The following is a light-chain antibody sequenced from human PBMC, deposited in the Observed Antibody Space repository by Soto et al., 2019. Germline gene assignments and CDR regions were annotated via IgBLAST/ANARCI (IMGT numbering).Light chain of an antibody. Sequence: QSALTQPASVSGSPGQSITISCTGTSSDVGGYNYVSWFQQHPGKAPKLMIYEVSNRPSGVSNRFSGSKSGNTASLTISGLQAEDEADYYCSSYTISRSLVVFGGGTQLTVL. CDR2: EVS. V-gene: IGLV2-14*01. CDR3: SSYTISRSLVV. CDR1: SSDVGGYNY. J-gene: IGLJ2*01.